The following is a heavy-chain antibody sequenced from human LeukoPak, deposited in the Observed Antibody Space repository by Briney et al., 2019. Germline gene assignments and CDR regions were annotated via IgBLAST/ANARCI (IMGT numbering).Heavy chain of an antibody. CDR3: AKDLIAVAAFDY. Sequence: SETLSLTCAVSGYSISSGYYWGWIRQPPGKGLEWIGSIYHSGSTYYNPSLKSRVTISVDTSKNQFSLKLSSVTAADTAVYYCAKDLIAVAAFDYWGQGTLVTVSS. CDR2: IYHSGST. CDR1: GYSISSGYY. V-gene: IGHV4-38-2*02. J-gene: IGHJ4*02. D-gene: IGHD6-19*01.